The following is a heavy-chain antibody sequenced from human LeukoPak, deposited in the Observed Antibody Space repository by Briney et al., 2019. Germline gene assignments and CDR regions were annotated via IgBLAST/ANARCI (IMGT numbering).Heavy chain of an antibody. CDR3: ARPLQSCSSTSCYAWDY. Sequence: PSETLSLTCAVYGRSFGGYYWSWIRQPPGKGLEWIGSIYHSGSTYYHPSLKSRVTISVDTSKNQFSLKLSSVTAADTAVYYCARPLQSCSSTSCYAWDYWGQGTLVTVSS. CDR1: GRSFGGYY. CDR2: IYHSGST. J-gene: IGHJ4*02. V-gene: IGHV4-34*01. D-gene: IGHD2-2*01.